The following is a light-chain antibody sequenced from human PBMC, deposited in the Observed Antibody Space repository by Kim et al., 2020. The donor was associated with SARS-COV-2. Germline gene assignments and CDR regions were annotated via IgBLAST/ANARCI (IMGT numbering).Light chain of an antibody. CDR1: QNIDSY. V-gene: IGKV3-11*01. CDR3: QQRRNWPLT. J-gene: IGKJ4*01. CDR2: DAS. Sequence: LSPGERATLPCRASQNIDSYLGWYQQKPGQAPRLLIYDASNRATGIPARFSGSGSGTDFTLTISSLEPEDFAVYYCQQRRNWPLTFGGGTKVDIK.